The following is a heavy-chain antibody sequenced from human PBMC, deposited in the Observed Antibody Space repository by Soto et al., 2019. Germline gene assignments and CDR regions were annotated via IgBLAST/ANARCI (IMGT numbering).Heavy chain of an antibody. CDR1: GFTFSSYS. Sequence: GGSLRLSCAASGFTFSSYSMNWFRQAPGKGLEWVSSISSSSSYIYYADSVKGRFTISRDNAKNSLYLQMNSLRAEDTAVYYCARVGGSSTKHYYYGMDVWGQGTTVTVSS. CDR3: ARVGGSSTKHYYYGMDV. J-gene: IGHJ6*02. CDR2: ISSSSSYI. V-gene: IGHV3-21*01. D-gene: IGHD2-2*01.